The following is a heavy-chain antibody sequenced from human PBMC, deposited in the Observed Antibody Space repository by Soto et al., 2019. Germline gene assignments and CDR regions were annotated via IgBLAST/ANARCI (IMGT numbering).Heavy chain of an antibody. J-gene: IGHJ4*02. Sequence: EVQLLESGGGLIQPGGSLRLSCEASGFTFSDFGMTWVRLAPGKGLQWVSTISAGGGRTFYADPVKGRFTISRDNSKNTLYRQMNSLRAEDTALYYCAKEMIASTLADFFDYWGQGTLVTVSS. CDR1: GFTFSDFG. V-gene: IGHV3-23*01. D-gene: IGHD2-21*01. CDR2: ISAGGGRT. CDR3: AKEMIASTLADFFDY.